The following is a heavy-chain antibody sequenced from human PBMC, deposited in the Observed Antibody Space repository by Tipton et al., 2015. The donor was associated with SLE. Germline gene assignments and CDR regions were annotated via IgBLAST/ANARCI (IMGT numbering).Heavy chain of an antibody. V-gene: IGHV4-61*01. CDR1: GYSISSDYY. D-gene: IGHD3-22*01. CDR2: IFYTGST. CDR3: ARGLNYYDSSGYYPFYYMDV. Sequence: TLSLTCTVSGYSISSDYYWGWIRQPPGKGLEWIGSIFYTGSTTYNPSLKSRLTMSVDTPKNQFSLKLTSVTAADTAVYYCARGLNYYDSSGYYPFYYMDVWGKGTTVTVSS. J-gene: IGHJ6*03.